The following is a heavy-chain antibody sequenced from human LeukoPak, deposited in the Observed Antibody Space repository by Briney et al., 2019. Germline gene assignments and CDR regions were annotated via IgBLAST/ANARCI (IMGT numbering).Heavy chain of an antibody. D-gene: IGHD3-10*01. Sequence: SVKVSCKASGGSFSNYAISWVRQAPGQGLEWVGGIIPILGSATYAQHFQGRVTITMDESTTTAYMELSSLRPGDTAVFYCARGERAIPIYYWGQGTLVTVSS. CDR1: GGSFSNYA. CDR2: IIPILGSA. CDR3: ARGERAIPIYY. V-gene: IGHV1-69*05. J-gene: IGHJ4*02.